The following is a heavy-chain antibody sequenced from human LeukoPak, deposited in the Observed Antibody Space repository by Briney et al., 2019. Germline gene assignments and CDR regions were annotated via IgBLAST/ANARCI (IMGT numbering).Heavy chain of an antibody. J-gene: IGHJ4*02. D-gene: IGHD5-12*01. CDR2: IKSDGSST. V-gene: IGHV3-74*01. CDR3: AREAKHSGYAFDD. Sequence: GGSLRLSCVTSGFSFNNYWMHWVRQVPGKGLVWVSRIKSDGSSTSYADSVKGRFTISRDNAKNTLYLQMNSLGVEDTAVYYCAREAKHSGYAFDDWGQGTLVTVSS. CDR1: GFSFNNYW.